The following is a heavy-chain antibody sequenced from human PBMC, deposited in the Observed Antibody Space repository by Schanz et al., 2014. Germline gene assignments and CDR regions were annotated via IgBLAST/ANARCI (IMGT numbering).Heavy chain of an antibody. CDR2: IIPILGIA. V-gene: IGHV1-69*04. J-gene: IGHJ3*02. CDR3: TRGGYSYALSAFDI. Sequence: QVQLVQSGAEVKKPGSSVKVSCKASGGTFNSYTISWVRQAPGQGLEWMGRIIPILGIANYAQKFQGRVTMTTDTSTGTAYMELRSLRSDDTALYYCTRGGYSYALSAFDIWGQGTMVTVSS. D-gene: IGHD5-18*01. CDR1: GGTFNSYT.